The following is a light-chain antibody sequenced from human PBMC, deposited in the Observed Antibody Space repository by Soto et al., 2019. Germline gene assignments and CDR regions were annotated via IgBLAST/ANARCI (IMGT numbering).Light chain of an antibody. V-gene: IGKV1-8*01. CDR1: QGISSY. J-gene: IGKJ1*01. Sequence: ALRMTQSPSSLSASSGDRVTIXXRASQGISSYLAGDQQKPGTAPKPXRDAASGLHRGGPSRFSGSGSGTDFTLTISSLEPEDFAVYYCQQRINGSWTFGQGTKVDI. CDR2: AAS. CDR3: QQRINGSWT.